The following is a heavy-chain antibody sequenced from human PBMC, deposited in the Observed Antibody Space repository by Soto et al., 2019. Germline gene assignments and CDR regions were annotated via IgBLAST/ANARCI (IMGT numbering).Heavy chain of an antibody. CDR3: ARDRYANTYFDY. V-gene: IGHV6-1*01. CDR1: GYSVSSNSAA. J-gene: IGHJ4*02. CDR2: TYYRSKWYN. Sequence: PSQTLSLTCAISGYSVSSNSAAWNWIRQSPSRGLECLGRTYYRSKWYNDYAVSGKSRITINPDTSRNQFSLQLNSVTPEDTAVYVCARDRYANTYFDYWGQGTLVTVSS. D-gene: IGHD1-1*01.